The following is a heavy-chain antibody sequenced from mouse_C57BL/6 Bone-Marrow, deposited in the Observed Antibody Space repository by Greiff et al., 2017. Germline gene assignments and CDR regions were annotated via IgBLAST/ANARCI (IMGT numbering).Heavy chain of an antibody. J-gene: IGHJ4*01. Sequence: EVQLQQSGPELVKPGASVKISCKASGYTFTDYYMNWVKQSHGKSLEWIGDINPNNGGTSYNQKFKGKATLTVDKSSSTAYMERRSLTSEDSAVYYCGRGGLDYQDAMDYWGQGTSVTVSS. CDR1: GYTFTDYY. D-gene: IGHD2-4*01. CDR3: GRGGLDYQDAMDY. CDR2: INPNNGGT. V-gene: IGHV1-26*01.